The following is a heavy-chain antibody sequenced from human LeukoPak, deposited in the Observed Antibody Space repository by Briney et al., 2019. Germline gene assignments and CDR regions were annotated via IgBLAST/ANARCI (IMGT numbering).Heavy chain of an antibody. J-gene: IGHJ6*03. Sequence: SETLSRTCTVSGGSVSSHFWSWIRQPPGKGLEWIGYIYNSGITNYNPSLKSRVTMSVDTSKNQFSLMLRSVTAADTAVYYCARDHLPAGAPGYYMDVWGKGTTVTVSS. CDR1: GGSVSSHF. CDR2: IYNSGIT. CDR3: ARDHLPAGAPGYYMDV. D-gene: IGHD4/OR15-4a*01. V-gene: IGHV4-59*02.